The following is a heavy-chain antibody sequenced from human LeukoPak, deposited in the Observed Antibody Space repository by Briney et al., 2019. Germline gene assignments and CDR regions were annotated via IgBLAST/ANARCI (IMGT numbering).Heavy chain of an antibody. CDR1: GFTVSSYS. Sequence: GGSLRLSCAASGFTVSSYSISWVRQAPGKGPEWVSFIYSGGGTFYADSVKGRFTISRDNSKNTVYFQMNSLRAEDTAVYYCAKAVGPTEGLNCFDPWGQGTLVSVSS. CDR3: AKAVGPTEGLNCFDP. V-gene: IGHV3-53*01. CDR2: IYSGGGT. J-gene: IGHJ5*02. D-gene: IGHD1-26*01.